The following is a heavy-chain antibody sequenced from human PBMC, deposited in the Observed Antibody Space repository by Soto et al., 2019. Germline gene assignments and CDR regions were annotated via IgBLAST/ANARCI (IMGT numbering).Heavy chain of an antibody. Sequence: SETLSLTCAVYGGSFSGYYWSWIRQPPGKGLEWIGEINHSGTTNYNPSLKSRVTISVDTFKNQFSLKLSSVTAADTAVYHCARRAKRDEYYFDYWGQGTQVTVSS. D-gene: IGHD3-10*01. CDR3: ARRAKRDEYYFDY. J-gene: IGHJ4*02. CDR2: INHSGTT. V-gene: IGHV4-34*01. CDR1: GGSFSGYY.